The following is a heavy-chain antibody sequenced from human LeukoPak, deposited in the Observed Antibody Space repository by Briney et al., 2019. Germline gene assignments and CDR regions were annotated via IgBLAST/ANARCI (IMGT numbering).Heavy chain of an antibody. V-gene: IGHV1-69*13. CDR1: GGTFSSYA. CDR2: IIPIFGTA. J-gene: IGHJ3*02. CDR3: AREPDYGDYVVNDAFDI. D-gene: IGHD4-17*01. Sequence: EASVKVSCKASGGTFSSYAISWVRQAPGQGLEWMEGIIPIFGTANYAQKFQGRVTIAADESTSTAYMELSSLRSEDTAVYYCAREPDYGDYVVNDAFDIWGQGTMVTVSS.